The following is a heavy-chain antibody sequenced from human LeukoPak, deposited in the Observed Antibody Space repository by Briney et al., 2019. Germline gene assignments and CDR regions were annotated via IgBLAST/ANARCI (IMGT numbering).Heavy chain of an antibody. CDR2: ISYDGSSK. CDR3: AKEGAYSSGRPNWFDP. CDR1: GFTFSSYG. D-gene: IGHD6-19*01. J-gene: IGHJ5*02. Sequence: GGSLRLSCAASGFTFSSYGMHWVRQAPGKGLEWVAVISYDGSSKYYGDSVKGRFTISRDNSKNTLYLQMNSLRAEDTAMYYCAKEGAYSSGRPNWFDPWGQGTLVTVSS. V-gene: IGHV3-30*18.